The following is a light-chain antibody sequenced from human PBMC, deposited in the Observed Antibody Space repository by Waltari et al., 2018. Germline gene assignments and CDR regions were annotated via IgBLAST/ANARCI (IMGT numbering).Light chain of an antibody. J-gene: IGKJ4*01. CDR2: GAS. V-gene: IGKV3-20*01. CDR1: HTVRTTY. Sequence: EIVLTQSPGTLSLSPGERATLPCRASHTVRTTYLAWYKQKPGQAPTLLIYGASSRATGIPDRFSGSGSGTDFSLTISSLEPEDFAVYYCQQYDISPLTFGGGTKVEIK. CDR3: QQYDISPLT.